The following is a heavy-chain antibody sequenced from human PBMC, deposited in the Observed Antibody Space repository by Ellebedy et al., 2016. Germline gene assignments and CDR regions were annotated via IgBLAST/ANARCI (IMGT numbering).Heavy chain of an antibody. D-gene: IGHD6-13*01. V-gene: IGHV4-59*01. CDR2: AHHAGGT. CDR1: HDSTGDFY. J-gene: IGHJ3*01. Sequence: SETLSLTCTVSHDSTGDFYWNWIRQAPGRGLEWIGFAHHAGGTSYNPSLKSRVTASVDTAKNQISLKLTSVAAADTAIYYWNGAWYAFDVWGQGTMVTVSS. CDR3: NGAWYAFDV.